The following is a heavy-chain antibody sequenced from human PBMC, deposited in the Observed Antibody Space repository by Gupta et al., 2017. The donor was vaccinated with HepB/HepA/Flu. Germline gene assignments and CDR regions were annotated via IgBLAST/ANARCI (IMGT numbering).Heavy chain of an antibody. Sequence: EVQLLESGGGLVQPGGSLRLSCAASAFTFSRYAMSWVLQAPGKGLEWVSAISGSGGSTYYADSVKGRFTISRDNSKNTLYLQMNSLRAEDTAVYYCAKDLVTIVPAADTYFDYWGQGTLVTVSS. V-gene: IGHV3-23*01. D-gene: IGHD2-2*01. CDR3: AKDLVTIVPAADTYFDY. J-gene: IGHJ4*02. CDR2: ISGSGGST. CDR1: AFTFSRYA.